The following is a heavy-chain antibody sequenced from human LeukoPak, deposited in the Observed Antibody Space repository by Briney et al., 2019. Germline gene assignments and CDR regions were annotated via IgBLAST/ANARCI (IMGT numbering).Heavy chain of an antibody. D-gene: IGHD3-22*01. CDR1: GYTFTGYY. J-gene: IGHJ5*02. Sequence: ASVKVSCMTSGYTFTGYYMHWVRQAPGQGLEWMGWINPNSGGTNYAQKFQGRVTMTRDTSISTAYMELSRLRSDDTAVYYCARERDSSGYSPLDPWGQGTLVSVSS. V-gene: IGHV1-2*02. CDR3: ARERDSSGYSPLDP. CDR2: INPNSGGT.